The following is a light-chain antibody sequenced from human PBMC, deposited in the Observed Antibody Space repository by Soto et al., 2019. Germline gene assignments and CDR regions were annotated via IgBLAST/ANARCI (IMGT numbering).Light chain of an antibody. CDR1: SSDIGGYNY. Sequence: QSALTQPASVSGSPGQSITISCTGGSSDIGGYNYVSWYQQHPGTAPKLMIYEVSNRPSGVSNHFSGSKSGNTASLTISGLQAEDEADYYCSSYTTSSTVLFAGGTKLTVL. CDR3: SSYTTSSTVL. V-gene: IGLV2-14*01. CDR2: EVS. J-gene: IGLJ2*01.